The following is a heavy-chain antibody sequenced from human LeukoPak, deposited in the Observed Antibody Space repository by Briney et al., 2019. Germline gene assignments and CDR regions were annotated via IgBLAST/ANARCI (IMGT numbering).Heavy chain of an antibody. CDR1: GGSISSYY. V-gene: IGHV4-4*07. CDR2: IYTSGST. Sequence: SETLSLTCTVSGGSISSYYWSWIRQPAGKGLEWIGRIYTSGSTNYNPSLKSRVTMSVDTSKNQFSLKLSYVTAADTAVYYCARAQWEVRGASGYYFDYWGQGTLVTVSS. D-gene: IGHD3-10*01. CDR3: ARAQWEVRGASGYYFDY. J-gene: IGHJ4*02.